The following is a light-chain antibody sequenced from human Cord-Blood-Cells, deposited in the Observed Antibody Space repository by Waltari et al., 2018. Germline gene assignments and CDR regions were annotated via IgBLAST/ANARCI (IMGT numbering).Light chain of an antibody. CDR3: QQYYSTPYT. Sequence: DIVFTQTPDSLAVSRVERATINCKSSQSVLYSSNNKNYLAWYQQQQGQPPKLHIYWASTRESGVPDRFSCSGYGTDFTLTISSLQAEDVAVYYCQQYYSTPYTFGQGTKLEIK. J-gene: IGKJ2*01. CDR2: WAS. V-gene: IGKV4-1*01. CDR1: QSVLYSSNNKNY.